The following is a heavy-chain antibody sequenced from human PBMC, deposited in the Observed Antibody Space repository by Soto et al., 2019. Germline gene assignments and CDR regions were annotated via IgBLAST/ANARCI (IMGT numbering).Heavy chain of an antibody. CDR3: ARDHVVVAATFRASYYGMDV. CDR2: ISYDGSNK. CDR1: GFTFSSYA. Sequence: QVQLVESGGGVVQPGRSLRLSCAASGFTFSSYAMHWVRQAPGKGLEWVAVISYDGSNKYYADSVKGRFTISRDNSKNTLYLQMNSLRAEDTAVYYCARDHVVVAATFRASYYGMDVSGQGTTVTVSS. V-gene: IGHV3-30-3*01. J-gene: IGHJ6*02. D-gene: IGHD2-15*01.